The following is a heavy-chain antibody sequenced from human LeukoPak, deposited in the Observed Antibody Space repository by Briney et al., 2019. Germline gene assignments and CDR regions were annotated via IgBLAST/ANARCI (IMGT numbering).Heavy chain of an antibody. Sequence: GGSLGLSCGASGFTFDDYAMHWVRRAPGKGLEWVSGISWNSGSIGYAHSVKGRFTISRDNAKNTLNLQMNSLRAEDTAVYYCARDLGQYYDTSDNWFDPWGQGTLVTVSS. CDR3: ARDLGQYYDTSDNWFDP. J-gene: IGHJ5*02. CDR1: GFTFDDYA. CDR2: ISWNSGSI. V-gene: IGHV3-9*01. D-gene: IGHD3-22*01.